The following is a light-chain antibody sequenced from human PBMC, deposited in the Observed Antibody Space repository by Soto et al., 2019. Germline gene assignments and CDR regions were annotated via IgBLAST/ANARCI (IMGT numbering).Light chain of an antibody. CDR1: RSDIGAGYR. CDR3: QSYDNSLSAVV. CDR2: DNT. J-gene: IGLJ2*01. Sequence: QSVLTQPPSVSGAPGQRVTISCTGSRSDIGAGYRVRWYQQVPGAAPKLLIYDNTNRPSGVSARFSASRSRTSASLAITGLQAEDEADYYCQSYDNSLSAVVFGGGTKLTVL. V-gene: IGLV1-40*01.